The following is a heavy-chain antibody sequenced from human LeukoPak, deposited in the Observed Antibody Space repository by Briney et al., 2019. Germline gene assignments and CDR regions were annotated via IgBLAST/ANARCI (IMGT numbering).Heavy chain of an antibody. J-gene: IGHJ4*02. CDR2: ISDSGGST. V-gene: IGHV3-23*01. D-gene: IGHD3-10*01. Sequence: GGSLRLSCAVSGITLGNYGMSWVRQPPGKGLEWVAGISDSGGSTNYADSVKGRFTISRDTPRNTLYLQMNSLSAEDTAVYFCAKRGVVIRVFLVGFHKEAYYFDSWGQGALVTVSS. CDR3: AKRGVVIRVFLVGFHKEAYYFDS. CDR1: GITLGNYG.